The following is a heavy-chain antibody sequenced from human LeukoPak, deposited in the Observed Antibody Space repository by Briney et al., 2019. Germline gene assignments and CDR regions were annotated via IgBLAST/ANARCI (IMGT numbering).Heavy chain of an antibody. CDR2: IIPVFGTA. CDR3: ARPLGYSYGYFDY. J-gene: IGHJ4*02. V-gene: IGHV1-69*01. CDR1: GGTFSSYA. D-gene: IGHD5-18*01. Sequence: SVKVSCKASGGTFSSYAISWVRQAPGQGLEWMGGIIPVFGTANYAQKFQGRVTITADESTSTAYMELSSLRSEDTAVYYCARPLGYSYGYFDYWGQGTLVTVSS.